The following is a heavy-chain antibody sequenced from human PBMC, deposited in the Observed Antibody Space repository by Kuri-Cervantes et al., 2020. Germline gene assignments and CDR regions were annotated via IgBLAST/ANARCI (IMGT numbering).Heavy chain of an antibody. D-gene: IGHD3-10*01. CDR2: ISSSGSTI. CDR3: ARVGGPMVRGVIIF. J-gene: IGHJ4*02. CDR1: GFTFSDHY. Sequence: GESLKISCAASGFTFSDHYMDWVRQAPGKGLEWVSYISSSGSTIYYADSVKGRFTISRDNAKNSLYLQMNSLRAEDTAVYYCARVGGPMVRGVIIFWGQGTLVTVSS. V-gene: IGHV3-11*01.